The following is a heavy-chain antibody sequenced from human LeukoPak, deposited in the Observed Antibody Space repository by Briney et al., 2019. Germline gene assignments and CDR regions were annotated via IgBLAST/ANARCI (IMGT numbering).Heavy chain of an antibody. CDR3: ATVDTAMGSSYFDY. CDR1: GGSISSSSYY. V-gene: IGHV4-39*01. D-gene: IGHD5-18*01. J-gene: IGHJ4*02. CDR2: MYYSGTT. Sequence: SETLSLTCTVSGGSISSSSYYWGWIRQPPGKGLEWIGSMYYSGTTYYNPSLKSRVTISVDTSKNQFSLKLSSVTAADTAVYYCATVDTAMGSSYFDYWGQGTLVTVSS.